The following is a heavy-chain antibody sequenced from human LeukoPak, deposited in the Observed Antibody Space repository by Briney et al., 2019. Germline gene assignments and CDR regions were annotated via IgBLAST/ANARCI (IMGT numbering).Heavy chain of an antibody. CDR1: GGSISSSNW. Sequence: SGTLSLTCAVSGGSISSSNWWSWVRQPPGKGLEWIGEIYHSGGTNYNPSLKSRVTVSVDKSNNQFSLKLSSVTAADTAVYYCARWGSGFFDFWGQGSLVTVSS. D-gene: IGHD3-22*01. V-gene: IGHV4-4*02. CDR2: IYHSGGT. J-gene: IGHJ4*02. CDR3: ARWGSGFFDF.